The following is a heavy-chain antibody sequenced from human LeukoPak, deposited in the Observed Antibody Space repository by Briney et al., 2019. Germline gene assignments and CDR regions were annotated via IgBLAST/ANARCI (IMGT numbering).Heavy chain of an antibody. CDR2: MNPNSGNT. J-gene: IGHJ4*02. Sequence: GPVKVSCKASGYTFTSYDINWVRQATGQGLEWMGWMNPNSGNTGYAQKFQGRVTMTRNTSISTAYMELSSLRSEDTAVYYCARGRGVATIKQPPDFDYWGQGTLVTVSS. CDR1: GYTFTSYD. V-gene: IGHV1-8*01. D-gene: IGHD5-12*01. CDR3: ARGRGVATIKQPPDFDY.